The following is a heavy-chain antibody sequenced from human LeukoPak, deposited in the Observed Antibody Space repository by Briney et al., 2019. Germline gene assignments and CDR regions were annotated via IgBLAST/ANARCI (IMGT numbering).Heavy chain of an antibody. CDR3: ARALLRLWFDP. CDR1: GGSISSYY. CDR2: IYYSGST. J-gene: IGHJ5*02. D-gene: IGHD4-17*01. V-gene: IGHV4-59*01. Sequence: SETLSITCTVSGGSISSYYWSWIRQPPGKGLEWIGYIYYSGSTNYNPSLKSRVTISVDTSKNQFSLKLSSVAAADTAVYYCARALLRLWFDPWGQGTLVTVSS.